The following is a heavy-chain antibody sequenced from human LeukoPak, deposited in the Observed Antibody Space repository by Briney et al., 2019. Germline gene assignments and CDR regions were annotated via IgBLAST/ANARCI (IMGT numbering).Heavy chain of an antibody. CDR1: GYTFTSYG. D-gene: IGHD6-13*01. Sequence: ASVKVSCKASGYTFTSYGISWVRQAPGQGLEWMGWISAYNGNTNYAQKLQGRVTMTTDTSTSTAYMERRNLRSDDTAVYYCARMRPALLAAAGTGFDYWGQGTLVTVSS. CDR3: ARMRPALLAAAGTGFDY. V-gene: IGHV1-18*01. J-gene: IGHJ4*02. CDR2: ISAYNGNT.